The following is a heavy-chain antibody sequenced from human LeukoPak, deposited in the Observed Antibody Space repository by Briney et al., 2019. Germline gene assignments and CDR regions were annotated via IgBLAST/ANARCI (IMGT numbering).Heavy chain of an antibody. Sequence: GASVKVSCKASGGTFSSYAISWVRQGPGQGLEWMGRIIPILGIANYAQKFQGRVTITADKSTSTAYMELSSLRSEDTAVYYCARGVLRSSSWYPEYYFDYWGQGTLVTVSS. CDR2: IIPILGIA. CDR3: ARGVLRSSSWYPEYYFDY. CDR1: GGTFSSYA. V-gene: IGHV1-69*04. D-gene: IGHD6-13*01. J-gene: IGHJ4*02.